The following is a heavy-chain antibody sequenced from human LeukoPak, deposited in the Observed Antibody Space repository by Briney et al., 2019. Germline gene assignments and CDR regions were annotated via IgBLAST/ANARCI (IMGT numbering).Heavy chain of an antibody. CDR2: ISGSGVST. CDR3: AKCINFLIAAAGTSDY. V-gene: IGHV3-23*01. Sequence: HTGGSLRLSCAASGFTFSNYAMSWVRQAPGKGLEWVSAISGSGVSTYYADSVKGRFTISRDNPKNTLYLQMNSLRAEDTAVYYCAKCINFLIAAAGTSDYWGQGTLVTVSP. CDR1: GFTFSNYA. D-gene: IGHD6-13*01. J-gene: IGHJ4*02.